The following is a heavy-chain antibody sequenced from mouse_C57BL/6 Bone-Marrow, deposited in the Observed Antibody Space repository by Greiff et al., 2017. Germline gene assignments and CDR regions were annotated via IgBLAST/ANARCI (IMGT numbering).Heavy chain of an antibody. CDR3: ARGYCGSSYWYFDV. Sequence: QVQLQQPGAELVRPGTSVKLSCKASGYAFTNYLIEWVKQRPGQGLEWIGVINPGSGGTNYNEKFKGKATLTADKSSSTAYMQLSSLTSEDSAVYFCARGYCGSSYWYFDVWGTGTTVTVSS. V-gene: IGHV1-54*01. J-gene: IGHJ1*03. D-gene: IGHD1-1*01. CDR2: INPGSGGT. CDR1: GYAFTNYL.